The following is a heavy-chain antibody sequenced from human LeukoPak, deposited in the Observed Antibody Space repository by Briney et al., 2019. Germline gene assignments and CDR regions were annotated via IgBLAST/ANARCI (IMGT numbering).Heavy chain of an antibody. CDR2: IYTSGST. D-gene: IGHD3-16*02. Sequence: SETLSLTCTVPGGSISSGSYYWSWIRQPAGKGLEWIGRIYTSGSTNYNPSLKSRVTISVDTSKNQFSLKLSSVTAADTAVYYCARGKDFVGELSAFDIWGQGTMVTVSS. CDR1: GGSISSGSYY. J-gene: IGHJ3*02. CDR3: ARGKDFVGELSAFDI. V-gene: IGHV4-61*02.